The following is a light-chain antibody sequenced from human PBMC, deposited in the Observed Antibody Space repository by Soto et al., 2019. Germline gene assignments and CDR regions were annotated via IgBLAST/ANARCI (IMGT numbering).Light chain of an antibody. CDR2: AAS. CDR1: QSISSY. Sequence: IPMNQSPSSVSASVGDRVTITCRASQSISSYLNWYQQKPGKAPKLLIYAASSLQSGVPSRFSGSGSETDFTLTISSLQPEDFATYYCQQSYSTPLTFGPGTIVDIK. J-gene: IGKJ3*01. CDR3: QQSYSTPLT. V-gene: IGKV1-39*01.